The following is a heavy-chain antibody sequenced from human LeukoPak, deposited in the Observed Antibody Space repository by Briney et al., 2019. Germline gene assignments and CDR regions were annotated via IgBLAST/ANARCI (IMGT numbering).Heavy chain of an antibody. V-gene: IGHV6-1*01. Sequence: SQTLSLTCAISGDSVSSNSAAWNWIRQSPSRGLEWLERTYYRSKWYNDYAVSVKSRITINPDTSKNQFSLQLNSVTPEDTAVYYCARDLIAAAGTHYYYGMDVWGQGTTVTVSS. CDR3: ARDLIAAAGTHYYYGMDV. CDR2: TYYRSKWYN. CDR1: GDSVSSNSAA. J-gene: IGHJ6*02. D-gene: IGHD6-13*01.